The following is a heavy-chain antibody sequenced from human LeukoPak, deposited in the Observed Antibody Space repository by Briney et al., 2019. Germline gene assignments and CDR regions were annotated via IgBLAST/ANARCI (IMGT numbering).Heavy chain of an antibody. V-gene: IGHV1-69*01. Sequence: SVKVPCKASGGTFSSYAISWVRQAPGQGLEWMGGIIPIFGTANYAQKFQGRVTITADESTSTAYMELSSLRSEDTAVYYCADSSGYRNDAFDIWGQGTMVTVSS. CDR3: ADSSGYRNDAFDI. D-gene: IGHD3-22*01. J-gene: IGHJ3*02. CDR2: IIPIFGTA. CDR1: GGTFSSYA.